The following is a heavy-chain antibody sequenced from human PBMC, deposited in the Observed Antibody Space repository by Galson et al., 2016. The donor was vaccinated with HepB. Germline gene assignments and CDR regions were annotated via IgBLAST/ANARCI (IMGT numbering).Heavy chain of an antibody. V-gene: IGHV1-18*01. D-gene: IGHD2-15*01. CDR3: ARDWYCSAGSCYDAFDI. J-gene: IGHJ3*02. CDR2: ISTYDGDT. CDR1: GYTFTSYG. Sequence: SVKVSCKASGYTFTSYGISWVRQAPGQGLEWMGWISTYDGDTNYAKNLQGRVTMTTDTSTITAYMELRSLRSDDTAMCYCARDWYCSAGSCYDAFDIWGQGTMVTVSS.